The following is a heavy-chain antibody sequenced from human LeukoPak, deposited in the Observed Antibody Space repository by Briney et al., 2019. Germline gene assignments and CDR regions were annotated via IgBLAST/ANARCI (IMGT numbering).Heavy chain of an antibody. CDR3: ARQLTYYDSSGYCFDY. D-gene: IGHD3-22*01. CDR1: GYSFTSYW. CDR2: IYPGDSDT. Sequence: GESLKISCKASGYSFTSYWIGWVRQMPGKGLEWMGIIYPGDSDTRYSPSFQGQVTISADKSISTAYLQWSSLKASDTAMYYCARQLTYYDSSGYCFDYWGQGTLVTVSS. V-gene: IGHV5-51*01. J-gene: IGHJ4*02.